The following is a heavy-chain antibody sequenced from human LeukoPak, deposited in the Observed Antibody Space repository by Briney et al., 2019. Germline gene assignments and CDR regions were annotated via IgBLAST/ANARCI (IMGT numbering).Heavy chain of an antibody. Sequence: NPGGSLRLSCVASGFTVSSNYMSWVRQAPGKGLEWVSVIYSGGSTYYADSVKGRFTISRDNSKNTLYLQMSSLRAEDTAVYYCASGSGSYRTPYYYMDVWGTGTTVTVSS. CDR2: IYSGGST. V-gene: IGHV3-53*01. CDR1: GFTVSSNY. D-gene: IGHD3-10*01. CDR3: ASGSGSYRTPYYYMDV. J-gene: IGHJ6*03.